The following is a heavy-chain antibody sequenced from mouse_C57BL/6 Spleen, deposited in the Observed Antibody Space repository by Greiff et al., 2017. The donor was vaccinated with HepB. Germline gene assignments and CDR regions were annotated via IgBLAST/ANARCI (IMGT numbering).Heavy chain of an antibody. CDR2: IWSDGST. CDR1: GFSLTSYG. D-gene: IGHD1-1*01. Sequence: VKLMESGPGLVAPSQSLSITCTVSGFSLTSYGVHWVRQPPGKGLEWLVVIWSDGSTTYNSALKSRLSISKDNSKRQVFLKMNSLQTDDTAMYYCARHRYGSSWYFDVWGTGTTVTVSS. CDR3: ARHRYGSSWYFDV. V-gene: IGHV2-6-1*01. J-gene: IGHJ1*03.